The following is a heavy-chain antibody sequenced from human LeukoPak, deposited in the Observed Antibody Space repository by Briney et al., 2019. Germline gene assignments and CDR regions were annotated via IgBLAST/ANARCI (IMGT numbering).Heavy chain of an antibody. J-gene: IGHJ4*02. CDR3: TTAPSGYAYMNGWHLDY. D-gene: IGHD5-18*01. V-gene: IGHV3-15*01. CDR2: IKRKSDGETT. Sequence: GGSLRLSRAASGFGFSYAWMSWVCQAPGKGPEWIGRIKRKSDGETTDYAAPVKGRFTISRDDSKNTLFLQMNSLKTEDTAFYYCTTAPSGYAYMNGWHLDYWGQGALVTVSS. CDR1: GFGFSYAW.